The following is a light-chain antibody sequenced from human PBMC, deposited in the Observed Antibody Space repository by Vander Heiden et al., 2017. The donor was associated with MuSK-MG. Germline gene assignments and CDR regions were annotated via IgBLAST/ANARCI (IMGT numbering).Light chain of an antibody. V-gene: IGLV1-51*02. CDR1: SSNIGNNY. J-gene: IGLJ2*01. Sequence: QSVLTQPPSVSPAPGQKVTISCSGSSSNIGNNYVSWYQQLPGTAPQLLIYENNKRPSGIPDRFSGSKSGTSATLGITGLQTGDEADYYCGTWDSSLSAEVFGGGTKLTVL. CDR3: GTWDSSLSAEV. CDR2: ENN.